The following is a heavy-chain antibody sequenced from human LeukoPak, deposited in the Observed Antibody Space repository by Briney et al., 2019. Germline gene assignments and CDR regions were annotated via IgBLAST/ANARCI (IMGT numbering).Heavy chain of an antibody. CDR1: GFTFSSYW. D-gene: IGHD4-17*01. CDR2: IKQDGSEK. V-gene: IGHV3-7*03. J-gene: IGHJ3*02. CDR3: ARHRSDSGDYDAFDI. Sequence: GGSLRLSCAASGFTFSSYWMSWVRQAPGKGLEWVANIKQDGSEKYYVDSVKGRFTISRDNSKNTLFLQMNSLRAEDTAVYYCARHRSDSGDYDAFDIWGQGTMVTVSS.